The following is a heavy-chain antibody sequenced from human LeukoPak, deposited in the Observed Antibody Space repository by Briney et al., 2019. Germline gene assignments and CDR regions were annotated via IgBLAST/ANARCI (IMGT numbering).Heavy chain of an antibody. J-gene: IGHJ4*02. Sequence: SETLSLTCAVYGGSFSGYSWRWIRQPPGKGLEWIGEINHSGSTNYNPSLKSRVTISVDTSKNQFSLELSSVTAADTAVYYCASGVTGTTKLIDYWGQGTLVTVSS. CDR1: GGSFSGYS. D-gene: IGHD1-7*01. CDR3: ASGVTGTTKLIDY. CDR2: INHSGST. V-gene: IGHV4-34*01.